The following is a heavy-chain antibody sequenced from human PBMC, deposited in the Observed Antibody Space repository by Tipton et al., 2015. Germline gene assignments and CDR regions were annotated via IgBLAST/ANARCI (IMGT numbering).Heavy chain of an antibody. Sequence: GLVKPSETLSLRCTVSNGSISTYYWSWIRQSPGRGLEWIGYINYSGRTTYNPSLKSRVTISVDTSKTQFSLKMSSVTASDTAVYYCARARGRHGGLFDSWGQGILVTVSS. V-gene: IGHV4-59*01. J-gene: IGHJ4*02. CDR1: NGSISTYY. D-gene: IGHD4-23*01. CDR2: INYSGRT. CDR3: ARARGRHGGLFDS.